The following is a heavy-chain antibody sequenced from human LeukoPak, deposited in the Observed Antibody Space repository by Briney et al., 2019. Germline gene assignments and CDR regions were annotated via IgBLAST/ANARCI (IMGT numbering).Heavy chain of an antibody. V-gene: IGHV3-48*04. CDR3: AREEAAYCGGDCWANWFDP. CDR1: GFTFSSYS. CDR2: ISSSGSTI. D-gene: IGHD2-21*02. J-gene: IGHJ5*02. Sequence: GGSLRLSCAASGFTFSSYSMNWVRQAPGKGLEWVSYISSSGSTIYYADSVKGRFTISRDNAKNSLYLQMNSLRAEDTAVYYCAREEAAYCGGDCWANWFDPWGQGTLVTVSS.